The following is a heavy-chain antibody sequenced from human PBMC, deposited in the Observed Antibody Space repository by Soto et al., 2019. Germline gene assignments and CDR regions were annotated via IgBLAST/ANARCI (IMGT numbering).Heavy chain of an antibody. J-gene: IGHJ4*02. D-gene: IGHD3-3*02. CDR1: GYSFKNYA. Sequence: QVQLVQSGPEVKRPGASVRISCRTAGYSFKNYAIHWVRQAPGKKLEWMGWSNEDSGNTRYSHKFQGRMSIARDTSASTSYLDLRSLTSEDTAVYFCARDDRTISGAVTLDYWGPGTLVTVSS. CDR3: ARDDRTISGAVTLDY. CDR2: SNEDSGNT. V-gene: IGHV1-3*01.